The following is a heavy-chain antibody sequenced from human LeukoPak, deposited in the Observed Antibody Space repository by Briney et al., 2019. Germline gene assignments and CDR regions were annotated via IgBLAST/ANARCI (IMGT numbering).Heavy chain of an antibody. Sequence: KTSETLSLTCAVYGGSFSGYYWSWIRQPPGKGLEWIGYIYYSGSTNYNPSLKSRVTISVDTSKNQFSLKLSSVTAADTAVYYCARVMTECGDGWFDPWGQGTVVTISS. CDR2: IYYSGST. D-gene: IGHD4-17*01. CDR1: GGSFSGYY. CDR3: ARVMTECGDGWFDP. V-gene: IGHV4-59*08. J-gene: IGHJ5*02.